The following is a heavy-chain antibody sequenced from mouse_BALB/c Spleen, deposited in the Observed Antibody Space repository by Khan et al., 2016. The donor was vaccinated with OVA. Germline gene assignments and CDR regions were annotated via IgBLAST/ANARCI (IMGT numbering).Heavy chain of an antibody. Sequence: EVQLQESGTVLARPGASVKMSCKASGYTFTSYWMHWVKQRPGQGLEWIGAIYPGNSDINYNQKFKRQAKLTAVTSTSTAYMDLNSLTNEDSAVDYCTRNGFGNYESWDYWGQGTTLTVSS. V-gene: IGHV1-5*01. D-gene: IGHD2-1*01. CDR3: TRNGFGNYESWDY. CDR1: GYTFTSYW. CDR2: IYPGNSDI. J-gene: IGHJ2*01.